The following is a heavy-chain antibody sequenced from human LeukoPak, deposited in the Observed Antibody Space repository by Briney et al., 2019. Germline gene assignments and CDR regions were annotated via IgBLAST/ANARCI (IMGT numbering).Heavy chain of an antibody. D-gene: IGHD1-26*01. J-gene: IGHJ4*02. V-gene: IGHV4-34*01. CDR3: AVSGSYSPDY. CDR1: GGSFSGYY. CDR2: INHSGST. Sequence: SETLSLTCAVYGGSFSGYYWSWIRQPPGKGLEWIGEINHSGSTNYNPSLKSRVTISVDTSKNQFSLKLSSVTAADTAVYYCAVSGSYSPDYWGQGTLVTVSS.